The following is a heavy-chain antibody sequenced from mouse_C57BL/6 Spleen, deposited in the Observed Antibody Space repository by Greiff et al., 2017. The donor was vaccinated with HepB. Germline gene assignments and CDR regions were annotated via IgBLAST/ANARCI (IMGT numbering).Heavy chain of an antibody. D-gene: IGHD3-3*01. CDR3: ARERGTRYWYFDV. Sequence: DVQLQESGPGLVKPSQSLSLTCSVTGYSITSGYYWNWIRQFPGNKLEWMGYISYDGSNNYNPSLKNRISITRDTSKNQFFLKLNSVTTEDTATYYCARERGTRYWYFDVWGTGTTVTVSS. CDR1: GYSITSGYY. V-gene: IGHV3-6*01. CDR2: ISYDGSN. J-gene: IGHJ1*03.